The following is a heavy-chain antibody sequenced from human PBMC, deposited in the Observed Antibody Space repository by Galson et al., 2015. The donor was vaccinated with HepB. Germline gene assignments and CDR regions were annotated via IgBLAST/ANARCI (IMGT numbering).Heavy chain of an antibody. Sequence: SVKVSCKASGYTFTSYGISWVRQAPGQGLEWMGWISAYNGNTNYAQKLQGRVTMTTDTSTSTAYMELRSLRSDDTAVYYCARDRPFSGYYYVGGSYYFDYWGQGTLVTVSS. CDR3: ARDRPFSGYYYVGGSYYFDY. D-gene: IGHD3-22*01. CDR1: GYTFTSYG. V-gene: IGHV1-18*04. CDR2: ISAYNGNT. J-gene: IGHJ4*02.